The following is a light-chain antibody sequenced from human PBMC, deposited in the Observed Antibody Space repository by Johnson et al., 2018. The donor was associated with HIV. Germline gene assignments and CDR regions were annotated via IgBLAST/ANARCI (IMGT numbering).Light chain of an antibody. CDR2: DNH. Sequence: VSAAPGQKVTISCSGNSSNIGTNYVSWYQQLPGTAPKVLIYDNHKRPSGIPDRVSGSKSGTSATLGITGLQTGDKADYYCGTWDSSLSVYVFGTGTKVTVL. V-gene: IGLV1-51*01. J-gene: IGLJ1*01. CDR3: GTWDSSLSVYV. CDR1: SSNIGTNY.